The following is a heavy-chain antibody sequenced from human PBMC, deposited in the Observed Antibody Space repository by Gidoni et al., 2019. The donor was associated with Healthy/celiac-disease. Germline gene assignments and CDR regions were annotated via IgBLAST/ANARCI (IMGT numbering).Heavy chain of an antibody. CDR3: ARRGRLRSHLKYYYYGMDV. J-gene: IGHJ6*02. V-gene: IGHV4-34*01. CDR2: INHSGST. Sequence: GLEWIGEINHSGSTNYNPSLKSRVTISVDTSKNQFSLKLSSVTAADTAVYYCARRGRLRSHLKYYYYGMDVWGQGTTVTVSS. D-gene: IGHD5-12*01.